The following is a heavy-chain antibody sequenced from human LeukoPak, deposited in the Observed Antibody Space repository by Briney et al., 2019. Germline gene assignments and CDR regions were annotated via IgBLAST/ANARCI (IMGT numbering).Heavy chain of an antibody. J-gene: IGHJ6*03. D-gene: IGHD1-1*01. CDR2: ISAYNGNT. Sequence: ASVKVSCKASGYTFTGYGISWVRQAPGQGLEWMGWISAYNGNTNYAQKLQGRVTMTTDTSTSTAYMELRSLRSDDTAVYYCARDGAGSTYYYYMDVWGKGTTVTVSS. CDR1: GYTFTGYG. CDR3: ARDGAGSTYYYYMDV. V-gene: IGHV1-18*01.